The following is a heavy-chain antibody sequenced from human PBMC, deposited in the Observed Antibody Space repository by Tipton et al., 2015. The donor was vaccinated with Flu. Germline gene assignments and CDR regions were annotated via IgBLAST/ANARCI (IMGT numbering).Heavy chain of an antibody. CDR3: ARDGGQWLVRGAFEI. V-gene: IGHV4-39*07. J-gene: IGHJ3*02. D-gene: IGHD6-19*01. CDR2: IYYSGST. CDR1: GGSISSSSYY. Sequence: LRLSCTVSGGSISSSSYYWGWIRQPPGKGLEWIGSIYYSGSTYYNPSLKSRVTISVDTSKNQFSLKLSSVTAADTAVYYCARDGGQWLVRGAFEIWGQGTMVTVSS.